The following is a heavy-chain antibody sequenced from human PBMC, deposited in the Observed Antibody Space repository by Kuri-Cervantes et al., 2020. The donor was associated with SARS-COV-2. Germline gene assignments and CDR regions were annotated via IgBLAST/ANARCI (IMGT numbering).Heavy chain of an antibody. CDR1: GYTFTSYG. V-gene: IGHV1-18*01. Sequence: ASVKVSCKASGYTFTSYGISWVRQAPGQGLEWMGWISAYNGNTNYAQKFQGRVTTTADESTSTAYMELSSLRSEDAAVYYCASELGYYGSGSHFDYWGQGTLVTVSS. CDR3: ASELGYYGSGSHFDY. CDR2: ISAYNGNT. D-gene: IGHD3-10*01. J-gene: IGHJ4*02.